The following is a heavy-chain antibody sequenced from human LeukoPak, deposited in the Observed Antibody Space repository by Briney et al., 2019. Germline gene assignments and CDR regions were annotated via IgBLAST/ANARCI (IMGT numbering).Heavy chain of an antibody. D-gene: IGHD6-13*01. V-gene: IGHV1-2*02. CDR1: GYTFTGYY. CDR2: INPNSGGT. Sequence: ASVKVSCKASGYTFTGYYMHWVRQAPGQGLEWMGWINPNSGGTNYAQKFQGRVTMTRDTSISTAYVELSRLRSDDTAVYYCARGTSIAAAMLWFDPWGQGTLVTVSS. J-gene: IGHJ5*02. CDR3: ARGTSIAAAMLWFDP.